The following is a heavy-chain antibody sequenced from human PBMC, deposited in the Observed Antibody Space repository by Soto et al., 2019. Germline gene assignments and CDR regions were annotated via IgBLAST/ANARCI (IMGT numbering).Heavy chain of an antibody. J-gene: IGHJ4*02. CDR1: GFIFSNYE. CDR3: ARSSGNYRPFDS. V-gene: IGHV3-48*03. CDR2: TTGSGDVI. Sequence: PVGSLRLSCAASGFIFSNYEMNWVRQAPGKGLEWVSHTTGSGDVIYYADSVKGRFTISRDNAKNSLYLQMNSLRAEDTALYYCARSSGNYRPFDSWGQGTLVTVS. D-gene: IGHD3-22*01.